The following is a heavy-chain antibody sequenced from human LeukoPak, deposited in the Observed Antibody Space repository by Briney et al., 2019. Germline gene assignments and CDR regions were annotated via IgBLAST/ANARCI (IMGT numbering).Heavy chain of an antibody. CDR3: ARRMATVVKGGYAFDI. J-gene: IGHJ3*02. CDR2: IYPGDSDT. V-gene: IGHV5-51*01. D-gene: IGHD4-23*01. Sequence: GESLKISCKGSGYSFTSYWIGWVRQMPGKGLEWMGIIYPGDSDTRYSPSFQGQVTISADKSISTAYLQWSSLKASDTAMYYCARRMATVVKGGYAFDIWGQGTMVTVSS. CDR1: GYSFTSYW.